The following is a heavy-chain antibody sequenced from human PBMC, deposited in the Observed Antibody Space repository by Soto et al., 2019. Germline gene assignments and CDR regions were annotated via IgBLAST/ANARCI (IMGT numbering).Heavy chain of an antibody. D-gene: IGHD6-19*01. J-gene: IGHJ6*02. CDR2: IWYDGSNK. Sequence: GGSLRLSCAASGFTFSSYGMHWVRQAPGKGLEWVAVIWYDGSNKYYADSVKGRFTISRDNSKNTLYLQMNSLRAEDTAVYYCARGRGLEIAVAGTGFGYYYGMDVWGQGTTVTVSS. V-gene: IGHV3-33*01. CDR1: GFTFSSYG. CDR3: ARGRGLEIAVAGTGFGYYYGMDV.